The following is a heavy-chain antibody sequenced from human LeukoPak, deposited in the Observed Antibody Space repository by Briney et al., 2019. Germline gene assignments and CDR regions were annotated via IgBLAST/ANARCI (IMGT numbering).Heavy chain of an antibody. CDR3: ARGFRKIEY. J-gene: IGHJ4*02. CDR1: GLTFSSYS. V-gene: IGHV3-7*03. CDR2: VNQDGTEK. Sequence: GGSLRLSCSASGLTFSSYSMNWVRQAPGKGLEWVGNVNQDGTEKYYMDSVKGRFTISRDNSKNTVYLQMNSLRAEDTAVYYCARGFRKIEYWGQGTLVTVSS.